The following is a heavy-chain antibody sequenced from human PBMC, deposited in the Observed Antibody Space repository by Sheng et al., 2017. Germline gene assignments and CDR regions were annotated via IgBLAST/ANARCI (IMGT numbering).Heavy chain of an antibody. CDR3: LREVSESAFDL. CDR1: GYTFTTNF. J-gene: IGHJ3*01. Sequence: QVQLVQSGTEVKNPGASVRVSCTAFGYTFTTNFLHWVRQAPGRGLEWIAYIEPNSGSTNYAPKFQGRVAVTRDVSTRSTHMELYSLTYDDTAIYYCLREVSESAFDLWGQGTMVIVSS. CDR2: IEPNSGST. V-gene: IGHV1-2*02.